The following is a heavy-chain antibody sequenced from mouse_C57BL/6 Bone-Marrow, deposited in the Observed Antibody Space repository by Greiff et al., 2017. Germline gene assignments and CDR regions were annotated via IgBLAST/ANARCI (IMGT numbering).Heavy chain of an antibody. CDR1: GYTFTSYT. D-gene: IGHD3-2*02. J-gene: IGHJ4*01. CDR3: ARQLRPLGYAMDY. Sequence: VQLQQSGAELARPGASVKMSCKASGYTFTSYTMHWVKQRPGQGLEWIGYINPSSGYTKYNQKFKDKATLTADKSSSTAYMQLSSLTSEDSAVYYCARQLRPLGYAMDYWGQGTSVTVSS. CDR2: INPSSGYT. V-gene: IGHV1-4*01.